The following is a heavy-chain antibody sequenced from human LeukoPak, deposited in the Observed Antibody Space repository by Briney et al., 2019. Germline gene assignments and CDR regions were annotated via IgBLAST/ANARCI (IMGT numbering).Heavy chain of an antibody. CDR3: ARDTRFAGEGAYYYYYMDV. CDR1: GFTFSDFY. Sequence: PGGSLRLSCAASGFTFSDFYMTWIRQAPGKGLEWVSSISSSSSSYIYYADSVKGRFTISRDNAKNSLYLQMNSLRAEDTAVYYCARDTRFAGEGAYYYYYMDVWGKGTTVTVSS. J-gene: IGHJ6*03. CDR2: ISSSSSSYI. D-gene: IGHD3-16*01. V-gene: IGHV3-11*06.